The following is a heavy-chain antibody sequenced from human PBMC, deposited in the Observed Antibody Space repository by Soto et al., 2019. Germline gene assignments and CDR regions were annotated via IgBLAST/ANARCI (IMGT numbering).Heavy chain of an antibody. D-gene: IGHD2-2*02. CDR1: GYTLTELS. CDR2: FDPEDGET. J-gene: IGHJ3*02. V-gene: IGHV1-24*01. CDR3: AILGRYCSSTSCYNDAFDI. Sequence: QVQLVQSGAEVKKPGASVKVSCKVSGYTLTELSMHWVRQAPGKGLEWMGGFDPEDGETIYAQKFQGRVTMTEDTSTDTAYMELSSLRSEDTAVYYCAILGRYCSSTSCYNDAFDIWGQGTMVTVSS.